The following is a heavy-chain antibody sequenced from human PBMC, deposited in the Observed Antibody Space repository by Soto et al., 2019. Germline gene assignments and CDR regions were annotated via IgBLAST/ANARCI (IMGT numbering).Heavy chain of an antibody. CDR2: ISAGNGDT. CDR1: GYTFTDYA. CDR3: AWDLWAREG. J-gene: IGHJ6*02. V-gene: IGHV1-3*01. Sequence: ASVKVSCKASGYTFTDYAIHWVRQPPGQRLEWMGWISAGNGDTRYSQKFQTRVTITRVTSASTAYRGLNNLRPENTAVYFCAWDLWAREGWGQGSTGTASS. D-gene: IGHD1-26*01.